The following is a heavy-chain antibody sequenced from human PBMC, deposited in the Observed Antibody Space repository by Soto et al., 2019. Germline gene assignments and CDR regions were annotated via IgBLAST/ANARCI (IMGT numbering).Heavy chain of an antibody. D-gene: IGHD3-22*01. V-gene: IGHV1-69*01. CDR1: GGTFSSYA. CDR2: IIPIFGTA. CDR3: AVNSPSSGYYGNDAFDI. Sequence: QVQLVQSGAEVKKPGSSVKVSCKASGGTFSSYAISWVRQAPGQGLEWMGGIIPIFGTANYAQQFQGRVTITADESTSTAYRELSSLRSEDTAVYYCAVNSPSSGYYGNDAFDIWGQGTMVTVSS. J-gene: IGHJ3*02.